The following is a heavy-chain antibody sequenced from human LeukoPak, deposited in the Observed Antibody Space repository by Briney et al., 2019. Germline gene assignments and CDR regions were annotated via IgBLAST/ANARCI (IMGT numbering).Heavy chain of an antibody. D-gene: IGHD1-1*01. V-gene: IGHV3-23*01. CDR2: ISGSGGST. CDR3: AKGNWRYFDY. J-gene: IGHJ4*02. Sequence: GGSLRLSCAASGFTFSTYVMSWVRQAPGKGLEWVSAISGSGGSTYYADSVKGRFTISRYNSKNTLYLQMNSLGADDTAVYYCAKGNWRYFDYWGQGTLVTVSS. CDR1: GFTFSTYV.